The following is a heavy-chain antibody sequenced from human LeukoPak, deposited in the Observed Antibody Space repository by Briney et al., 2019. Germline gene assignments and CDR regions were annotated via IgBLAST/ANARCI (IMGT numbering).Heavy chain of an antibody. J-gene: IGHJ5*02. D-gene: IGHD3-9*01. CDR1: GDSIGTKY. CDR3: ARLDILVPRAVEWFDP. CDR2: ISSIGAT. V-gene: IGHV4-4*07. Sequence: TETLSLTCTVSGDSIGTKYWSWIRRPAGRGLEWIGRISSIGATHYSPSLKGRATMSLDTSKNQFSLSLRSVTAADTAVYYCARLDILVPRAVEWFDPWGQGTLVIVSS.